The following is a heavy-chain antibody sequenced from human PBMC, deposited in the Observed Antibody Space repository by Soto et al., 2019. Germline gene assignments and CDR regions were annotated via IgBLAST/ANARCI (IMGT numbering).Heavy chain of an antibody. CDR2: ISSSSSYI. V-gene: IGHV3-21*01. D-gene: IGHD2-15*01. CDR3: ARVGGVVVAATGYYYYGMDV. CDR1: GVTFSSYS. Sequence: GGSLRLSCAAAGVTFSSYSMNWVRQAPGKGLEWVSSISSSSSYIYYADSVKGRFTISRDNAKNSLYLQMNSLRAEDTAVYYCARVGGVVVAATGYYYYGMDVWGQGTTVTVSS. J-gene: IGHJ6*02.